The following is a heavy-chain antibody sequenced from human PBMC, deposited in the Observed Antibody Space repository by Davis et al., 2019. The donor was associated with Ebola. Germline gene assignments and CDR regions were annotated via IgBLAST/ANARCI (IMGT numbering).Heavy chain of an antibody. J-gene: IGHJ3*02. CDR2: ISSSGSGT. V-gene: IGHV3-23*01. Sequence: GESLKISCTTSGFSFSSYAMNWVRQAPGKGLEWVSGISSSGSGTYYADSAKGRLTISRDNSMDTLYLQMNSLRDEDSAVYYCAKDLQGESSSWYFAFDIWGQGAMVTVSS. CDR1: GFSFSSYA. CDR3: AKDLQGESSSWYFAFDI. D-gene: IGHD6-13*01.